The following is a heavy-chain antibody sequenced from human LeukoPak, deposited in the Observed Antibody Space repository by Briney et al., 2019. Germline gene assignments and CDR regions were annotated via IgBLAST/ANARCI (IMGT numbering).Heavy chain of an antibody. CDR2: ISYDGSNK. CDR3: ARDRNFPAYYFDF. Sequence: PGKSLRLSCAASGFTFSGYPIHWVRQAPGKGLEWVAVISYDGSNKYYADSVQGRFTVSRDNSKNALYLQLNSLGAEDTAVYYCARDRNFPAYYFDFWGQGALVTVSS. CDR1: GFTFSGYP. V-gene: IGHV3-30-3*01. D-gene: IGHD3-10*01. J-gene: IGHJ4*02.